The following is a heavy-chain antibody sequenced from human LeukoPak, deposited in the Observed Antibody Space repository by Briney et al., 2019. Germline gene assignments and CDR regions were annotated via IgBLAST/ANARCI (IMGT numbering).Heavy chain of an antibody. D-gene: IGHD6-19*01. CDR2: ISAYNGNT. Sequence: ASVKVSCKASGYTFTSYGISWVRQAPGQGLEWMGWISAYNGNTSYAQKLQGRVTMTTDTSTSTAYMELRSLRSDDTAVYYCARGPSSGWAPYYYYGMDVWGQGTTVTVSS. J-gene: IGHJ6*02. V-gene: IGHV1-18*01. CDR3: ARGPSSGWAPYYYYGMDV. CDR1: GYTFTSYG.